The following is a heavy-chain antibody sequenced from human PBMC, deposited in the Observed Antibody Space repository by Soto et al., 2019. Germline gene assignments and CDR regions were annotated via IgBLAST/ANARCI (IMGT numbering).Heavy chain of an antibody. CDR2: INSDGSST. V-gene: IGHV3-74*01. Sequence: EVELMESRGGLVQPGGSLRLSCAASGFTFTSYWMHWVRQAPGKGLVWVSRINSDGSSTVYVDSVKGRFTISRDNAKNTLYLQMNSLRAEDTAVYYCTRSITGYSYADNWGQGTLVTVSS. D-gene: IGHD5-18*01. J-gene: IGHJ4*02. CDR3: TRSITGYSYADN. CDR1: GFTFTSYW.